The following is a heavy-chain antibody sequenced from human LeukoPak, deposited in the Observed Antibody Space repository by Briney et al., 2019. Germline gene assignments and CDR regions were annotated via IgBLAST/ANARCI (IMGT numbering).Heavy chain of an antibody. D-gene: IGHD3-16*02. J-gene: IGHJ3*02. CDR1: GFTFTTST. CDR3: AAGSYHDAFHI. CDR2: IVVGSGDT. V-gene: IGHV1-58*01. Sequence: ASVKVSCKASGFTFTTSTVQWVRQARGQRLEWIGWIVVGSGDTNYPHKFQETVTITRDMSTSTTYMELSSLRFEDTAIYFCAAGSYHDAFHIWGQGTMVTVSS.